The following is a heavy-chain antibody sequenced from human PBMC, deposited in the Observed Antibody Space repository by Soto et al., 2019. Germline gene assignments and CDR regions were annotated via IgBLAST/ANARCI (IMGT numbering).Heavy chain of an antibody. J-gene: IGHJ6*03. CDR1: GYTFTSYG. Sequence: QVQLVQSGAEVKKPGASVKVSCKASGYTFTSYGISWVRQAPGQGLEWMGWISAYNGNTNYAQKLQGRVTMTTNTSTSTAYMELRRLRSDDTAVYYCARFEYYDILTDYPHRHMDVWGKGTTVTVSS. CDR2: ISAYNGNT. D-gene: IGHD3-9*01. CDR3: ARFEYYDILTDYPHRHMDV. V-gene: IGHV1-18*01.